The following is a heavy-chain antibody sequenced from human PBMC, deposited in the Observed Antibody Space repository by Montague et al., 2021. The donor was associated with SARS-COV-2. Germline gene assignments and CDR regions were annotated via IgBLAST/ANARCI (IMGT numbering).Heavy chain of an antibody. CDR1: GGSISSSNW. J-gene: IGHJ6*02. CDR2: IYHSGST. Sequence: LSLTCAVSGGSISSSNWWSWVRPPPGKGLEWIGEIYHSGSTNYNPSLKSRVTISVDKSKNQFSLKLSSVTAADTAVYYCARVHPLWFGELLLDYYYYYGMDVWGQGTTVTVSS. D-gene: IGHD3-10*01. V-gene: IGHV4-4*02. CDR3: ARVHPLWFGELLLDYYYYYGMDV.